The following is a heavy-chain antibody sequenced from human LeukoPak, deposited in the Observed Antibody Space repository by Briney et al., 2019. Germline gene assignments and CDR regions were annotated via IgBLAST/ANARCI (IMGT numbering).Heavy chain of an antibody. CDR3: ARDFHRRNYDSSGYYTAFDI. J-gene: IGHJ3*02. CDR2: INSGSNTI. CDR1: GFTLSSYS. Sequence: GRSLRLSCAASGFTLSSYSMNWVRQAPGKGLEWVSYINSGSNTIYYADSVKGRFTISRDNAKSSLYLQMNSLRAEDTAVYYCARDFHRRNYDSSGYYTAFDIWGQGTMVTVSS. V-gene: IGHV3-48*01. D-gene: IGHD3-22*01.